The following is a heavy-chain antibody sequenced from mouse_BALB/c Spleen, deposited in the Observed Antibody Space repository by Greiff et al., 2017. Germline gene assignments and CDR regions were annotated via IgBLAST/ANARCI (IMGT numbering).Heavy chain of an antibody. CDR2: IDPSDSYT. J-gene: IGHJ2*01. V-gene: IGHV1-69*02. CDR3: ARRYYGYGDY. D-gene: IGHD1-2*01. Sequence: QVQLQQPGAELVKPGASVKLSCKASGYTFTSYWMHWVKQRPGQGLEWIGEIDPSDSYTNYNQKFKDKATLTADKSSSTAYMQLSSLTSEDSAVYYCARRYYGYGDYWGQGTTLTVSS. CDR1: GYTFTSYW.